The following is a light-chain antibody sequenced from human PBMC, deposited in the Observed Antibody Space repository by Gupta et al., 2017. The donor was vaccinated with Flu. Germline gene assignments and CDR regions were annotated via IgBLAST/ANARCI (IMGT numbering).Light chain of an antibody. CDR3: QQDNSYPYI. V-gene: IGKV1-16*02. Sequence: PSSLSASVGDRVIITCRASQGISTSLAWFQQKAGKPPKSLIYAASRVQSGVPSKFSGSGSGTDFTLTISSLQPEDSATYYCQQDNSYPYIFGQGTKLEIK. J-gene: IGKJ2*01. CDR1: QGISTS. CDR2: AAS.